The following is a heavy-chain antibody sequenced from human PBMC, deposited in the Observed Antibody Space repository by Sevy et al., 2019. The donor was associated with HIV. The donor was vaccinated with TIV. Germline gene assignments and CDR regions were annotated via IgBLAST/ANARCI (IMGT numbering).Heavy chain of an antibody. CDR3: ARKLGGYSCVRHTEGSFDY. J-gene: IGHJ4*02. CDR2: IYYTGPT. V-gene: IGHV4-31*03. D-gene: IGHD5-18*01. CDR1: GGSISSGGYY. Sequence: SETLSLTCSVSGGSISSGGYYWSWIRQHPGKGLEWLGDIYYTGPTYYNPSLKSRVTISIDTSKNQFSLKLSSVTAADTAVYYCARKLGGYSCVRHTEGSFDYWGQGTLVTVSS.